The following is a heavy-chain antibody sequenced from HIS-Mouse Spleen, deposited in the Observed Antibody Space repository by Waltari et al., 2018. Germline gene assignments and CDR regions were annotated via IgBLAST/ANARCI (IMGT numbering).Heavy chain of an antibody. D-gene: IGHD6-19*01. CDR1: GFTFSSDS. CDR3: ARDRGQWLANDAFDI. CDR2: ISSSSSYI. Sequence: AASGFTFSSDSMNWVRQAPGKGLEWVSSISSSSSYIYYADSVKGRFTISRDNAKNSLYLQMNSLRAEDTAVYYCARDRGQWLANDAFDIWGQGTMVTVSS. J-gene: IGHJ3*02. V-gene: IGHV3-21*01.